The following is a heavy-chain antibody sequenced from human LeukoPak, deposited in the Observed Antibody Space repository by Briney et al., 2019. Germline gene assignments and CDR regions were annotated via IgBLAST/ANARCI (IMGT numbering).Heavy chain of an antibody. V-gene: IGHV3-48*02. CDR3: ARDGITMVRGVILFDY. CDR1: GFTFSSYA. D-gene: IGHD3-10*01. Sequence: GGSLRLSCAASGFTFSSYAMHWVRQAPGKGLEWVSYISSSSSTIYYADSVKGRFTISRDNAKNSLYLQMNSLRDEDTAVYYCARDGITMVRGVILFDYWGQGTLVTVSS. J-gene: IGHJ4*02. CDR2: ISSSSSTI.